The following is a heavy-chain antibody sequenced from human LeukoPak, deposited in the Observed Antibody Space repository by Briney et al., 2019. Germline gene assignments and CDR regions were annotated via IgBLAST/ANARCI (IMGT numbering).Heavy chain of an antibody. CDR3: ANGVVPAAPFDY. Sequence: PGGSLRLSCAASGFTFSSYAMSWVRQAPGKGLEWVSAISGTASSTYYAHSVKGRFTISRDNSKNTLYLQMNSLRAEDTAVYYCANGVVPAAPFDYWGQGTLVTVSS. CDR2: ISGTASST. J-gene: IGHJ4*02. D-gene: IGHD2-2*01. CDR1: GFTFSSYA. V-gene: IGHV3-23*01.